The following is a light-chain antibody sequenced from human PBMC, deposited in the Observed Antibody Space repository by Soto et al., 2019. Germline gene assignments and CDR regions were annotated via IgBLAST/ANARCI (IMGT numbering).Light chain of an antibody. CDR3: QQYNNWPRT. CDR1: QSVDNTF. J-gene: IGKJ1*01. CDR2: GTS. V-gene: IGKV3-20*01. Sequence: EIVVTQSPGTLSVSPWERATLSCRATQSVDNTFLAWLQQKPGQAPRLLLYGTSTRATGVPDRFSGSGSGTDFTLTISRVEPEDFAVYYCQQYNNWPRTFGQGTKVDI.